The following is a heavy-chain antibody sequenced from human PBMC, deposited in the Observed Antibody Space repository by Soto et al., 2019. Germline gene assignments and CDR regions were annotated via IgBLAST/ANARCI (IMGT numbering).Heavy chain of an antibody. CDR3: VREMPVPIRGGYYYYSVLDS. V-gene: IGHV3-74*01. J-gene: IGHJ6*02. CDR1: GFSFDDNS. Sequence: XGSLRLSGAASGFSFDDNSMHWVRQVPGKGLMWVSRLKSDGRDTIYADSVKGRFTVSRDSAKNTLYLQMNSLRVEDTAVYYCVREMPVPIRGGYYYYSVLDSWGQGTTVTVPS. D-gene: IGHD2-2*01. CDR2: LKSDGRDT.